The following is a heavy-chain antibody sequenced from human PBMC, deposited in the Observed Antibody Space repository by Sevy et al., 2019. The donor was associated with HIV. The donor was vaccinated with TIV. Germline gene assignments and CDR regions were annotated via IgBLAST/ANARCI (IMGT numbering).Heavy chain of an antibody. J-gene: IGHJ4*02. CDR2: FDPEDGER. CDR1: GYTLTEFS. V-gene: IGHV1-24*01. D-gene: IGHD3-22*01. Sequence: ASVKVSCKVPGYTLTEFSMHWVRQAPGKGLEWMGTFDPEDGERIYSQKFQVRLTMTEDTSTHTAYMELNSLGSEDTAVYYCATTKEYYDSSGYPFDSWGQGTLVTVSS. CDR3: ATTKEYYDSSGYPFDS.